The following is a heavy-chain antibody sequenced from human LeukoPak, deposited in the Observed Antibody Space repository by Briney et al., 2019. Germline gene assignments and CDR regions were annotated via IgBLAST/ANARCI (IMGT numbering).Heavy chain of an antibody. CDR1: GGSISSYY. D-gene: IGHD5-12*01. Sequence: SETLSLTCSVSGGSISSYYWSWIRQPPGKGLEWIGYIYYSGSTNYNPSLKSRVTISVDKSKNQFSLKLSSVTAADTAVYYCARVHSGYEESTIDYWGQGTLVTVSS. CDR2: IYYSGST. CDR3: ARVHSGYEESTIDY. V-gene: IGHV4-59*12. J-gene: IGHJ4*02.